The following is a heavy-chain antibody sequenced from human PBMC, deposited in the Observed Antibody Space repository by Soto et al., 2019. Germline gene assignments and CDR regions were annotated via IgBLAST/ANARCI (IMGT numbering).Heavy chain of an antibody. CDR3: GAASGAY. J-gene: IGHJ4*02. V-gene: IGHV3-21*01. Sequence: EVQLVESGGGLVKPGGSLRLSCAASGFTFSSYSMNWVRQDPGKGREWVSSISRSSSYIYYADSVKGRFTISRDNAKNSRFPQMTSLRAEDTAVYYWGAASGAYWGQGTLVSVSS. CDR1: GFTFSSYS. D-gene: IGHD1-26*01. CDR2: ISRSSSYI.